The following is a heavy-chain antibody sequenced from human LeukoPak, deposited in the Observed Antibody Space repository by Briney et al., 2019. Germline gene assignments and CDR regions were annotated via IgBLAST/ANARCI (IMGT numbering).Heavy chain of an antibody. CDR1: GFTFSSYG. D-gene: IGHD4-23*01. Sequence: GGSLRLSCAASGFTFSSYGMHWVRQAPGKGLEWVAVIWYDGSNKYYADSVKGRFTISRDNSKNTLYLQMNSLRAEDTAVYYCASNHGGRDDYGGNSGGWFDPWGQGTLVTISS. CDR2: IWYDGSNK. J-gene: IGHJ5*02. CDR3: ASNHGGRDDYGGNSGGWFDP. V-gene: IGHV3-33*01.